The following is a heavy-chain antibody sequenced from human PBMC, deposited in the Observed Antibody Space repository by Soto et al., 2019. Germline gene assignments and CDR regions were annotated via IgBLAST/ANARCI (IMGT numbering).Heavy chain of an antibody. D-gene: IGHD6-13*01. V-gene: IGHV3-33*01. J-gene: IGHJ4*02. CDR2: IWYDGSNK. CDR1: GFTFSSYG. Sequence: QVQLVESGGGVVQPGRSLRLSCAASGFTFSSYGMHWVRQAPGKGLEWVAVIWYDGSNKYYADSVKGRFTISRDNSKNXLYLQMNSLRAEDTAVYYCARAGVPYSSSWYYFDYWGQGTLVTVSS. CDR3: ARAGVPYSSSWYYFDY.